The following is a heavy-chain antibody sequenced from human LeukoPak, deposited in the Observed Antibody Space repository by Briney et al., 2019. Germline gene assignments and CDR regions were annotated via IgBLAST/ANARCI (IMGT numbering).Heavy chain of an antibody. CDR3: AGYKVGATTVFNY. D-gene: IGHD1-26*01. CDR2: IYPGDSDT. V-gene: IGHV5-51*01. CDR1: GYSFTNYW. Sequence: GESLKISCKGSGYSFTNYWIGWVRQMPGKGLEWMGIIYPGDSDTRYSPSFQGQVTISADKSISTAYLQWSSLKASDTAMYYCAGYKVGATTVFNYWGQGTLVTVSS. J-gene: IGHJ4*02.